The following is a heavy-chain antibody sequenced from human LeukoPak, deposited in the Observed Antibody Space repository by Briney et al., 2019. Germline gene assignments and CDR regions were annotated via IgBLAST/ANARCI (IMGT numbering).Heavy chain of an antibody. J-gene: IGHJ4*02. CDR1: GFTFSTYG. Sequence: GGSLRLSCAASGFTFSTYGMIRVRQAPGKGPEWVSSISSISTYTHYADAVKGRFTISRDNTKNSLYLQMNSLRVEDTAVYYCARTHIPQYDFWTASIWGQGTLVAVSS. D-gene: IGHD3-3*01. CDR2: ISSISTYT. V-gene: IGHV3-21*01. CDR3: ARTHIPQYDFWTASI.